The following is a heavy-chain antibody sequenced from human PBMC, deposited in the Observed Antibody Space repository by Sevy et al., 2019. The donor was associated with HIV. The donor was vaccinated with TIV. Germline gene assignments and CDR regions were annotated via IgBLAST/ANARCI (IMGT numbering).Heavy chain of an antibody. Sequence: GGSLRLSCTASGFIFGDYGMSWVRQAPGKGLEWIAFFKSKIHGGTTENAASVKGRFTSSRDDSKSIVYLQMSNLKTEYTSVYYCTRWSGSQSIFDYWGQGTLVTVSS. CDR2: FKSKIHGGTT. CDR1: GFIFGDYG. V-gene: IGHV3-49*04. J-gene: IGHJ4*02. CDR3: TRWSGSQSIFDY. D-gene: IGHD1-26*01.